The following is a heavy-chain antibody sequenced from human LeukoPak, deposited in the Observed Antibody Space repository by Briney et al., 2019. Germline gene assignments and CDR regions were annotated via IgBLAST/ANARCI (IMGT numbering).Heavy chain of an antibody. CDR2: ISRGAGAI. J-gene: IGHJ6*03. CDR1: GFTFSGYE. Sequence: GGSLRLSCVASGFTFSGYEMNWVRQAPGKGLEWVSYISRGAGAINYADSVEGRFTISRDDARNSLFLQMNSLRAEDTAIYYCARDTVDSHYYYMDVWGKGTTVTISS. V-gene: IGHV3-48*03. CDR3: ARDTVDSHYYYMDV. D-gene: IGHD3/OR15-3a*01.